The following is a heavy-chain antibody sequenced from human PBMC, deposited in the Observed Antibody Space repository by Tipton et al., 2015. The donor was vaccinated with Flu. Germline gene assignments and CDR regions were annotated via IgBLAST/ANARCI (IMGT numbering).Heavy chain of an antibody. Sequence: QLVQSRGGVVQPGKSLRLSCAASGFRFSRFGMHWVRQAPGEGLEWVAAIWFDGSKKYYADSVKGRFIVSRDNSQSTLSLQMNSLRVEDTATYYCAREEGHYYDSNGFFDYWGQGTLVTVSS. V-gene: IGHV3-33*01. CDR2: IWFDGSKK. CDR3: AREEGHYYDSNGFFDY. D-gene: IGHD3-22*01. CDR1: GFRFSRFG. J-gene: IGHJ4*02.